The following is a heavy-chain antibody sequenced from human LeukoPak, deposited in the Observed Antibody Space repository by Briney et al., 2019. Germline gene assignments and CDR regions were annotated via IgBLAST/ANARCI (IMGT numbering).Heavy chain of an antibody. CDR1: GFTFINYA. V-gene: IGHV3-30-3*01. CDR3: TRDWSAAGGFDY. Sequence: GGSLRLSCEASGFTFINYALHWVRQAPGRGLEWVAIISYEGGTNKYYADSVKGRFTISRDNSKNTLYLQMDSLRGEDTAVYYCTRDWSAAGGFDYWGQGTLVTVSS. J-gene: IGHJ4*02. D-gene: IGHD6-13*01. CDR2: ISYEGGTNK.